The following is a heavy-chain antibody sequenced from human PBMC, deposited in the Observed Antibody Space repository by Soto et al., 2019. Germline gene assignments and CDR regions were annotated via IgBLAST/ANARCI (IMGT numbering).Heavy chain of an antibody. Sequence: QVQLQESGPGLVKPSETLSLTCTVSGGSISSYYWSWIRQPAGKGLEWIGRIYTSGSTNYNPSLKSRVTMSVDTSKNQFSLKLSSVTAADTAVYYCARDGSYYYDSSIEYYYGMDVWGQGTTVTVSS. D-gene: IGHD3-22*01. CDR2: IYTSGST. CDR1: GGSISSYY. J-gene: IGHJ6*02. V-gene: IGHV4-4*07. CDR3: ARDGSYYYDSSIEYYYGMDV.